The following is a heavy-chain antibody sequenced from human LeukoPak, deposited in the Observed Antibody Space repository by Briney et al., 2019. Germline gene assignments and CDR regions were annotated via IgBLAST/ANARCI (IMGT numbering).Heavy chain of an antibody. Sequence: GGSLRLSCAASGFTFSDYYMSWIRQAPGKGLEWVSYISSSGSTIYYADSVKGRFTIFRDNAKNSLYLQMNSLRAEDTAVYYCAREGTDSSSWYPYYYYYYGMDVWGQGTTVTVSS. J-gene: IGHJ6*02. CDR2: ISSSGSTI. CDR3: AREGTDSSSWYPYYYYYYGMDV. V-gene: IGHV3-11*01. D-gene: IGHD6-13*01. CDR1: GFTFSDYY.